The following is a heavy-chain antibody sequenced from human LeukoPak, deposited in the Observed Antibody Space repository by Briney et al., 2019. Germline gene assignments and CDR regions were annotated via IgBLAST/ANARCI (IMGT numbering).Heavy chain of an antibody. D-gene: IGHD3-10*01. V-gene: IGHV3-30-3*01. Sequence: PGGSLRLSCAASGFTFSRYAMHWVRQAPGKGLEWVAVISYDGSNEYYADSVKGRFTISRDNSKNTLNLQINSLRPEDTAVYYCARDRTMVRGVIPYWGQGTLVTVSS. CDR1: GFTFSRYA. J-gene: IGHJ4*02. CDR3: ARDRTMVRGVIPY. CDR2: ISYDGSNE.